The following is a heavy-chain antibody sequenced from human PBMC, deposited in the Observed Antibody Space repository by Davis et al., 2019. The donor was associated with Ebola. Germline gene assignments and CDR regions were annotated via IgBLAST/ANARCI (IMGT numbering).Heavy chain of an antibody. D-gene: IGHD5-12*01. CDR2: IIPIFGTA. J-gene: IGHJ4*02. CDR1: GGTFSSYA. V-gene: IGHV1-69*06. Sequence: AASVTVSCQASGGTFSSYAISWVRQAPGQGLEWLGGIIPIFGTANYAQKFQGRVTITADKSTSTAYMELSSLRSEDTAVYYCARDPRPFIVATGYFDYWGQGTLVTVSS. CDR3: ARDPRPFIVATGYFDY.